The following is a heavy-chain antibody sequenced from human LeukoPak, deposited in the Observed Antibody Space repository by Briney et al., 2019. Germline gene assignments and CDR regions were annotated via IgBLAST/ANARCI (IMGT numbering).Heavy chain of an antibody. CDR3: ARSILVVPVASHYNYGVDV. D-gene: IGHD2-2*01. V-gene: IGHV1-3*01. CDR1: GYTFTSYY. J-gene: IGHJ6*02. CDR2: INAGNGNT. Sequence: ASVKVSCKASGYTFTSYYMHWVRQAPGQGLEWMGWINAGNGNTRYSQKFQGGVTITRDTSASTAYMELSSPRSEDTAVYYCARSILVVPVASHYNYGVDVWGQGTTVTVSS.